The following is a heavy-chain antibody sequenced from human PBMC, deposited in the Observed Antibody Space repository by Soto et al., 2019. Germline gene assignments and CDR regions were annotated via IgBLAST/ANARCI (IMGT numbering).Heavy chain of an antibody. D-gene: IGHD5-18*01. V-gene: IGHV1-69*13. J-gene: IGHJ4*02. Sequence: ASVKVSCKASGGAFGSQGIAWVRQAPGQGLEWMGGFIAMLGTPTYAKKVQGRATISADESLTSSYLELRSLRSEDTGVYFCARGAMANFDYWGQGTVVTVSS. CDR1: GGAFGSQG. CDR3: ARGAMANFDY. CDR2: FIAMLGTP.